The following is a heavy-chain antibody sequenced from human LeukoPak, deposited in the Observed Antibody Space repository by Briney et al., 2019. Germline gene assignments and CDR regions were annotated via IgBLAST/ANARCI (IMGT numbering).Heavy chain of an antibody. CDR1: GGSFSSGGYY. CDR3: ARAEISGVDYYYGSGSYYPPNWFDP. V-gene: IGHV4-31*03. D-gene: IGHD3-10*01. Sequence: PSETLSLTCTVSGGSFSSGGYYWSWIRQHPGKGLEWIGYIYYSGSTYYNPSLKSRVTISVDTSKNQFSLKLSSVTAADTAVYYCARAEISGVDYYYGSGSYYPPNWFDPWGQGTLVTVSS. J-gene: IGHJ5*02. CDR2: IYYSGST.